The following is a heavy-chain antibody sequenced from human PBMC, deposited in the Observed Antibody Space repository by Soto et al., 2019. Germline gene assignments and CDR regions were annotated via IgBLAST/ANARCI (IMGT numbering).Heavy chain of an antibody. V-gene: IGHV5-10-1*01. Sequence: XESMRTSXDASRYGCTSDWSNWVRQMPGKGLEGMGRIDPSDSHTSDSPSFQGHVTMSVDKSISTAYLQWSSLKASDTAVYYCGRTPVWLPFDCWGQRSLLTAYS. CDR2: IDPSDSHT. J-gene: IGHJ4*02. CDR1: RYGCTSDW. CDR3: GRTPVWLPFDC. D-gene: IGHD3-16*01.